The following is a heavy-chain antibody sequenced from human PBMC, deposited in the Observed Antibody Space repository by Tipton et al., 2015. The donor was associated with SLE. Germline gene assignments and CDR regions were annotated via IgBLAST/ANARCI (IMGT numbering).Heavy chain of an antibody. CDR3: ARDWEGRWELHLGIWVY. Sequence: GLVKPSQTLSLTCSVSGASITSDDYYWSWIRQPPGKGLEWIGYIYYSGSTDYNPSLKSRVTISVDTSKNHFSLKLNSVTAADTAVYYCARDWEGRWELHLGIWVYWGQGTLVTVSS. J-gene: IGHJ4*02. V-gene: IGHV4-61*03. D-gene: IGHD1-26*01. CDR1: GASITSDDYY. CDR2: IYYSGST.